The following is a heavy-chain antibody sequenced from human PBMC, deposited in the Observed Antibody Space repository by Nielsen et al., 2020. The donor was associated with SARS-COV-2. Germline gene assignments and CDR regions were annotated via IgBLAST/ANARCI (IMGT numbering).Heavy chain of an antibody. CDR2: ISYDGTKK. CDR1: GFTFSTYG. V-gene: IGHV3-30*12. CDR3: VFWATSSPDY. J-gene: IGHJ4*02. Sequence: GGSLRLSCAASGFTFSTYGMHWVRQAPGKGLEWVAVISYDGTKKDYADSVKGRFTISRDNSKNTLYLLMNSLRAEDTAVYYGVFWATSSPDYWGQGTLVTVSS. D-gene: IGHD5-12*01.